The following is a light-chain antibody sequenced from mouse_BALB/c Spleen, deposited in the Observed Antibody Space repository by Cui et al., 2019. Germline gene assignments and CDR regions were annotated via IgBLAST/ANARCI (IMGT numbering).Light chain of an antibody. Sequence: QIVLTHSPAIMSASLGQEITLTCSASSSVSYMHWYQQKSGTSPKLLMYSTSKLASGVPSRFSGSGSGTVYSLTISSVEAEDAADYYCHQWSSYPWTFGGGTKLEIK. V-gene: IGKV4-80*01. J-gene: IGKJ1*01. CDR1: SSVSY. CDR2: STS. CDR3: HQWSSYPWT.